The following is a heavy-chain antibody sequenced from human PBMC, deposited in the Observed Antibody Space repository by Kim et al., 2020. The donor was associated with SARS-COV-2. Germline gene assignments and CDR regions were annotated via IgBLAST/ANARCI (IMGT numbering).Heavy chain of an antibody. D-gene: IGHD4-4*01. V-gene: IGHV3-64D*09. CDR3: VAYSYSSADSDY. Sequence: YYADSVKGRFTISRDNSNNFLYLQMSSLRPEDLAVYYCVAYSYSSADSDYWGQGTLVTVSS. J-gene: IGHJ4*02.